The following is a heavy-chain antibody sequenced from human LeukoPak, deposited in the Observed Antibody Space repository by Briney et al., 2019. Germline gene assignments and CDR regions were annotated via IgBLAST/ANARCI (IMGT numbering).Heavy chain of an antibody. CDR3: ARGDGMDV. J-gene: IGHJ6*02. CDR1: GYTFPTHG. Sequence: ASVKVSCKASGYTFPTHGFSWVRQAPGQGLEWMGWISGDSGDTNYAQKLQGRVTMTTDTSTSTAYMELRSLRSDDTAVYYCARGDGMDVWGQGTPVTVPS. CDR2: ISGDSGDT. V-gene: IGHV1-18*01.